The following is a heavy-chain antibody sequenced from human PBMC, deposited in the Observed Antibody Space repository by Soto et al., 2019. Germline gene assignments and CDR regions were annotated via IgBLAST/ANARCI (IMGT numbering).Heavy chain of an antibody. D-gene: IGHD3-10*01. CDR3: ARGGGGSFDK. Sequence: EVQLVESGGGLVQPGGSLRLSCAASGLTLSDHYMDWVRQAPGKGLEWVGRTRNKGNGYTTEYAASVKGRFTISRDESENSVYLQINSLKTEDTAMYCCARGGGGSFDKWGPGKLVTVSS. CDR1: GLTLSDHY. V-gene: IGHV3-72*01. J-gene: IGHJ4*02. CDR2: TRNKGNGYTT.